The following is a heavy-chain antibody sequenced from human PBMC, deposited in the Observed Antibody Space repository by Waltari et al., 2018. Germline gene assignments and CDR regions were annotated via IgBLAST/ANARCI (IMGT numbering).Heavy chain of an antibody. J-gene: IGHJ6*02. Sequence: EVQLLESGGGLVQPGGSLRLSCAASGFTFSSYAMSWVRQAPGKGLEWVSAISGSGGSTYDADAVKGRFTISRDNSKNTRYLQMNSLRAEDTAVYYCAKAVVPAAIIYYYGMDVWGQGTTVTVSS. CDR2: ISGSGGST. CDR1: GFTFSSYA. CDR3: AKAVVPAAIIYYYGMDV. V-gene: IGHV3-23*01. D-gene: IGHD2-2*01.